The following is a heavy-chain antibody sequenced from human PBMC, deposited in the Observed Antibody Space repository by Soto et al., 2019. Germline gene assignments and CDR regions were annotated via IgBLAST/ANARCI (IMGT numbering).Heavy chain of an antibody. CDR3: ARERGYSGYDRRWACCYFDY. CDR2: INPNSGGT. Sequence: ASVKVSCKASGYTFTGYYMHWVRQAPGQGLEWMGWINPNSGGTNYAQKFQGWVTMTRDTSISTAYMELSRLRSDDTAVYYCARERGYSGYDRRWACCYFDYWGQGTLVTVSS. J-gene: IGHJ4*02. CDR1: GYTFTGYY. D-gene: IGHD5-12*01. V-gene: IGHV1-2*04.